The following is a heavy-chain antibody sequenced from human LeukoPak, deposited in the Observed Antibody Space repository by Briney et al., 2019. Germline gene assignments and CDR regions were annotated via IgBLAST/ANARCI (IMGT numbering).Heavy chain of an antibody. CDR1: GYTFTSYG. J-gene: IGHJ4*02. D-gene: IGHD2-2*01. CDR2: ISAYNGNT. CDR3: ARTGCSSTSCSLDY. V-gene: IGHV1-18*01. Sequence: ASVKVSCTASGYTFTSYGISWVRQAPGQGLEWMGWISAYNGNTNYAQKLQGRVTMTTDTSTSTAYMELRSLRSDDTAVYYCARTGCSSTSCSLDYWGQGTLVTVSS.